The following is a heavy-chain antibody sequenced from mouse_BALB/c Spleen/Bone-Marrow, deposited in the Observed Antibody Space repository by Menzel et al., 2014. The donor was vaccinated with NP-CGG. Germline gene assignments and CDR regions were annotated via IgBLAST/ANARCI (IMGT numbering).Heavy chain of an antibody. Sequence: LVESGAEMVRPGSSVKISCKASGYAFSNNWMNWMKQRPGQGLEWIGQIYPGDGDTNYNGKFKGKATLTADKSSSIAYMQLSSLTSEDCAVYFCHYYGSDYYVMDYWGQGTSVTVSS. D-gene: IGHD1-1*01. CDR1: GYAFSNNW. J-gene: IGHJ4*01. CDR3: HYYGSDYYVMDY. V-gene: IGHV1-80*01. CDR2: IYPGDGDT.